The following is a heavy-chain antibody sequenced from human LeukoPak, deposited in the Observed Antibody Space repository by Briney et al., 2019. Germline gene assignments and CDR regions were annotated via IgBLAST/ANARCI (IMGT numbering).Heavy chain of an antibody. CDR2: IYHSGST. J-gene: IGHJ4*02. D-gene: IGHD6-19*01. V-gene: IGHV4-30-2*02. Sequence: PSETLSLTCAVSGGSISSGGYSWSWIRQPPGKGLEWIGYIYHSGSTYYNPSLKSRVTISVDTSKNQFSLKLSSVTAADTAVYYCATQSSGWYTFDYWGQGTLVTVSS. CDR1: GGSISSGGYS. CDR3: ATQSSGWYTFDY.